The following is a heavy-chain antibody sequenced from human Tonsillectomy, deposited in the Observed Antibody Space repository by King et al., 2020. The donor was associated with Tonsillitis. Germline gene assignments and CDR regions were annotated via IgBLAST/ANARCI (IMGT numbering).Heavy chain of an antibody. V-gene: IGHV3-9*01. J-gene: IGHJ4*02. CDR1: GFTFDDYA. CDR3: AKDQGLRIAAAGNYDY. Sequence: VQLVESGGGLVQPGRSLRLSCAASGFTFDDYAMHWVRQAPGKGLEWVSGISWISGSIGYADSVKGRFTISRDNAKNSLYLQMNSLRAEDTALYYCAKDQGLRIAAAGNYDYWGQGTLVTVSS. CDR2: ISWISGSI. D-gene: IGHD6-13*01.